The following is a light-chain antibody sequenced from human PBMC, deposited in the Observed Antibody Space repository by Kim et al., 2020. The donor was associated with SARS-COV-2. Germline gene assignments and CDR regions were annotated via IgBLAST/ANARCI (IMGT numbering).Light chain of an antibody. CDR1: QGISNY. V-gene: IGKV1-27*01. Sequence: ASVGDRVTITCRASQGISNYLAWYQQTPGKVPQLLIYAASTLQSGVPSRFSGSESGTTFTLTISTLQPEDVATYYCQKYDSAPLSFGGGTKVDIK. CDR2: AAS. CDR3: QKYDSAPLS. J-gene: IGKJ4*01.